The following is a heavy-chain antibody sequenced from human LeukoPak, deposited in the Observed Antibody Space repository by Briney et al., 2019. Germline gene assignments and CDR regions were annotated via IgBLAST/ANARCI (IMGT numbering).Heavy chain of an antibody. V-gene: IGHV3-21*01. CDR2: ISGSGSYI. D-gene: IGHD2-15*01. J-gene: IGHJ4*02. Sequence: GGSLRLSCAASGFPFSSFAMSWVRQAPGKGLEWVSSISGSGSYIFYADSVKGRFTISRDNAKNTLYLQMNSLRAEDTAVYYCARRDNYDYWGQGTLVTVSS. CDR3: ARRDNYDY. CDR1: GFPFSSFA.